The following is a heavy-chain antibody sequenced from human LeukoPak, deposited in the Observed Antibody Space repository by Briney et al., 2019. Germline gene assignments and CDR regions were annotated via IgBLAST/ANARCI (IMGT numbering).Heavy chain of an antibody. CDR3: AKRSPYGGPDY. Sequence: PGGSLRLSCAASGFTFSKSAMSWVRQAPGKGLEWVSAISGSGDNTYYADSEKGRFTISRDNSKNTLYLQMSSLRAEDTALYYCAKRSPYGGPDYWGQGTLVTVSS. J-gene: IGHJ4*02. V-gene: IGHV3-23*01. CDR2: ISGSGDNT. D-gene: IGHD3-10*01. CDR1: GFTFSKSA.